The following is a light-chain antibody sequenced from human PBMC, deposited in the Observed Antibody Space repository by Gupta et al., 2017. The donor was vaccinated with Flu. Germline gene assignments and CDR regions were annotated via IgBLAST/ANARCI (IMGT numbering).Light chain of an antibody. V-gene: IGKV1-39*01. CDR2: DAS. J-gene: IGKJ1*01. CDR1: QSISRY. CDR3: QQSYTSPWT. Sequence: DIQITQSPSSLSASLGDRVTITCRASQSISRYLDRFQQKPGKAPKVLIYDASSLQSGVPSRFSGSGSGTDFTLTISSPQPEDFATYYCQQSYTSPWTFGQGTKVEIK.